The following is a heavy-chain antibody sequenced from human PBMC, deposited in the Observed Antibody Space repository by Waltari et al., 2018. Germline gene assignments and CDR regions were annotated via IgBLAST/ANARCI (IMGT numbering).Heavy chain of an antibody. D-gene: IGHD1-7*01. CDR2: IYYSGST. CDR1: GGPISRYY. CDR3: ARGITGTSYYYYYYGMDV. J-gene: IGHJ6*02. Sequence: QVQLQESGPGLVKPSETLSLTCPVSGGPISRYYWSWIRQPPWKGLEWIGYIYYSGSTNYNPSLKSRVTISVDTSKNQFSRKLSSVTAADTAVYYCARGITGTSYYYYYYGMDVWGQGTTVTVSS. V-gene: IGHV4-59*01.